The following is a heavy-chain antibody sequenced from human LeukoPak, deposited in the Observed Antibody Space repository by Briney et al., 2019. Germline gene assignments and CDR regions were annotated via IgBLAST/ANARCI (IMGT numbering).Heavy chain of an antibody. J-gene: IGHJ4*02. CDR1: GFTFSSYG. CDR2: IRYDGSSK. CDR3: AKGKCSSTSCYLSYYFDC. V-gene: IGHV3-30*02. Sequence: GGSLRLSCAASGFTFSSYGMHWVRQAPGKGLEWVAFIRYDGSSKYYADSVKGRFTISRDNSKNTLYLQMNSLRAEDTAVYYCAKGKCSSTSCYLSYYFDCWGQGTLVTVSS. D-gene: IGHD2-2*01.